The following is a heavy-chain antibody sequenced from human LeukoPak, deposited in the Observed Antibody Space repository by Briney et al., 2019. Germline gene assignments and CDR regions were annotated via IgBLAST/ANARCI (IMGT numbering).Heavy chain of an antibody. CDR1: GGSIRSDHYY. D-gene: IGHD4-23*01. V-gene: IGHV4-39*07. CDR2: MHYSGTT. Sequence: PSETLSLTCTASGGSIRSDHYYWGWIRQSPGKGLEWIGSMHYSGTTYYNPSLKSRVTISVDTSKNQFSLTLRSVTAADTAVYYCAQNPYGGPPGNWGQGALVTVSS. CDR3: AQNPYGGPPGN. J-gene: IGHJ4*02.